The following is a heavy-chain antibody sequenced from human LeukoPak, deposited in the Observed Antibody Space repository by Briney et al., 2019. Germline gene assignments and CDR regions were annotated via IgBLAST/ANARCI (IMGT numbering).Heavy chain of an antibody. CDR2: INPNSGGT. CDR1: GYTFTGYF. V-gene: IGHV1-2*02. D-gene: IGHD4-23*01. Sequence: ASVKVSCKASGYTFTGYFIHWVRQAPGQGLEWMGWINPNSGGTNCAQKFQGRVPMTRDTSISTAYMELSRLRSDDTAVYYCAISDYGGKSPPLDYWGQGTLVTVSS. CDR3: AISDYGGKSPPLDY. J-gene: IGHJ4*02.